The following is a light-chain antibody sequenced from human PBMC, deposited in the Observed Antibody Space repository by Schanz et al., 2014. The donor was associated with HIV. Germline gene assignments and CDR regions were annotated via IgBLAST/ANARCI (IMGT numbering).Light chain of an antibody. Sequence: EIVMTQSPATLSVSPGERATLSCRASQSVKSNFIGWYQQKPGQAPRLLIFGASSRATGIPDRFSGSGFGTDFTLNINRVEPADFAVYYCQQYGSSPPITFGQGTRLEI. J-gene: IGKJ5*01. V-gene: IGKV3-20*01. CDR1: QSVKSNF. CDR2: GAS. CDR3: QQYGSSPPIT.